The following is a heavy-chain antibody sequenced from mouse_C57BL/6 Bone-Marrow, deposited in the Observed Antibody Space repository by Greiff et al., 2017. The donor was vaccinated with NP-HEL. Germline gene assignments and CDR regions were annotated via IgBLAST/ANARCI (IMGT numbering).Heavy chain of an antibody. D-gene: IGHD2-3*01. Sequence: VQLQQSGAELVKPGASVKMSCKASGYTFTSYWITWVKQRPGQGLEWIGDIYPGSGSTSYNEKFKSKATLTVDTSSSTAYMQLSSLTSEDSAVYYCARGCGYSVGYWGQGTTLTVSS. V-gene: IGHV1-55*01. J-gene: IGHJ2*01. CDR3: ARGCGYSVGY. CDR2: IYPGSGST. CDR1: GYTFTSYW.